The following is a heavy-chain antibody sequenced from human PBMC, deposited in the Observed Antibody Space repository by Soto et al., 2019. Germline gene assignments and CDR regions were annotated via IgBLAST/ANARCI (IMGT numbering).Heavy chain of an antibody. CDR2: ISGSGGST. D-gene: IGHD3-10*01. V-gene: IGHV3-23*01. J-gene: IGHJ6*03. Sequence: PGGSLRLSCAASGFTFSSYAMSWVRQAPGKGLEWVSAISGSGGSTYYADSVKGRFTISRDNSKNTLYLQMNSLRAEDTAVYYCAICVGDSSSGSYYNSYYDMDVWGKGATVTI. CDR1: GFTFSSYA. CDR3: AICVGDSSSGSYYNSYYDMDV.